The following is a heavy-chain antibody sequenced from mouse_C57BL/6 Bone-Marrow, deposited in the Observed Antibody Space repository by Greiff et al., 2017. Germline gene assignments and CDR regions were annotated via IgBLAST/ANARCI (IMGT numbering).Heavy chain of an antibody. CDR1: GYTFTDYE. CDR2: IDPETGGT. Sequence: VQLQQSGAELVRPGASVTLSCKASGYTFTDYEMHWVKQTPVHGLEWIGAIDPETGGTAYNQKFKGKAILTADKSSSTAYMELRSLTSEDSAVYYCTRRGYGSSSVDYWGQGTTLTVSS. D-gene: IGHD1-1*01. J-gene: IGHJ2*01. V-gene: IGHV1-15*01. CDR3: TRRGYGSSSVDY.